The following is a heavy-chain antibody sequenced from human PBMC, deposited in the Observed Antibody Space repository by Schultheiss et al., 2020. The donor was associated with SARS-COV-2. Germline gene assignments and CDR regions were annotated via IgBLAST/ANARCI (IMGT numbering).Heavy chain of an antibody. CDR2: IYTSGST. J-gene: IGHJ6*03. CDR3: SRAIGVVVPAATRGYYYYSMDV. D-gene: IGHD2-2*01. CDR1: GXSXSSYC. Sequence: SETLSLTCTVSGXSXSSYCWRWVGQPAGKGLEWIGRIYTSGSTNYSPSLKSRVTMSVDTSKNQFSLKLSSVTAADTAVYYCSRAIGVVVPAATRGYYYYSMDVWGKGTTVTVSS. V-gene: IGHV4-4*07.